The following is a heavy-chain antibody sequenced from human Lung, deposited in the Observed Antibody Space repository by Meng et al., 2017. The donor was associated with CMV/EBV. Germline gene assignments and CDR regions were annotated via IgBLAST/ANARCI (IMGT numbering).Heavy chain of an antibody. CDR3: ASGTPGRSYCDY. Sequence: QVHLLQSGPGVKRPGACVRVSFTASVYTFGSYGICCVRQAPGQGLEWMGWFVNYVDTYPAPKFQGRVTMTTDTHTNTAFMELRSLTSDDTAVYYCASGTPGRSYCDYWGQGTLVTVSS. D-gene: IGHD2-15*01. J-gene: IGHJ4*02. CDR2: FVNYVDT. CDR1: VYTFGSYG. V-gene: IGHV1-18*01.